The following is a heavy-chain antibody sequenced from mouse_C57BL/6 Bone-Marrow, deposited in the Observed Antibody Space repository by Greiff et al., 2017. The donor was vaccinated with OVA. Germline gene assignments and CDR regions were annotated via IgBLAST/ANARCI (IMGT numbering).Heavy chain of an antibody. CDR2: IYPTNDYT. V-gene: IGHV1-4*01. CDR3: TSGYYFDY. J-gene: IGHJ2*01. Sequence: QVQLQQSGAELARPGASVKMSCKASGYTFTSYTIHWVKQRPGQGLEWIGYIYPTNDYTNYNQKFKGKATLTADKSSSTAYMKLSSLTSEDSAVYYCTSGYYFDYWGQGTTLTVSS. CDR1: GYTFTSYT.